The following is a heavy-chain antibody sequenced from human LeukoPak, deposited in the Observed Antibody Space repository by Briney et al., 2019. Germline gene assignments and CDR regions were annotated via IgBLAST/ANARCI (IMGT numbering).Heavy chain of an antibody. CDR1: GFTFSSYA. CDR2: ISSNGGST. Sequence: GGSLRLSCAASGFTFSSYAMHWVRQAPGKGLEYVSAISSNGGSTYYANSVKGRFTISRDNSKNTLYLQMGSLRAEDMAVYYCARVAHYDFWSGCYFDFWGQGTLVTVSS. V-gene: IGHV3-64*01. CDR3: ARVAHYDFWSGCYFDF. J-gene: IGHJ4*02. D-gene: IGHD3-3*01.